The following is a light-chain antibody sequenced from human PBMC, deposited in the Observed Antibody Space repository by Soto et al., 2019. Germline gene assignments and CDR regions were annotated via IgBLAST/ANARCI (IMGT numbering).Light chain of an antibody. Sequence: QSVLTQPPSASGTPGQTVTISCSGSSSNIGSRTVNWFQQLPGTAPKLLIYSDDQRPSGGPHRFSGSKSGTSASLAISGLQSEDEADYSCGAWDDSLDGVVFGGGTKLTVL. CDR3: GAWDDSLDGVV. CDR1: SSNIGSRT. CDR2: SDD. J-gene: IGLJ2*01. V-gene: IGLV1-44*01.